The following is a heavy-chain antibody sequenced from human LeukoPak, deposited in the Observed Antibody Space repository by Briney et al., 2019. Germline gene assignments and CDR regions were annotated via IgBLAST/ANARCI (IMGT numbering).Heavy chain of an antibody. CDR1: GFTFSSYW. J-gene: IGHJ4*02. D-gene: IGHD3-16*02. V-gene: IGHV3-74*01. CDR2: INSDGTST. CDR3: ARADYDYVWGSYRYNEVFDY. Sequence: GGSLRLSCAASGFTFSSYWMHWVRQGPGKGLVWVSRINSDGTSTSYADSVKGRFTISRDNAKKTLYLQMTSLRAEDTAVYYCARADYDYVWGSYRYNEVFDYWGQGTLVTVSS.